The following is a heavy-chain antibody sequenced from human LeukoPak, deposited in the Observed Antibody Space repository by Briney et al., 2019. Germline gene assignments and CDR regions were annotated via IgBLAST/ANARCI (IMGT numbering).Heavy chain of an antibody. V-gene: IGHV3-53*01. CDR1: GFTFSSNY. J-gene: IGHJ4*02. Sequence: GGSLRLSCAASGFTFSSNYMSWVRQAPGKGLEWVSVIYSGGSTYYTDSVKGRFTISRDNSKNPLYLPMNSLRAEDTAVYYCASAPLLSGNSGYWGQGTLVTVSS. CDR3: ASAPLLSGNSGY. CDR2: IYSGGST. D-gene: IGHD4-23*01.